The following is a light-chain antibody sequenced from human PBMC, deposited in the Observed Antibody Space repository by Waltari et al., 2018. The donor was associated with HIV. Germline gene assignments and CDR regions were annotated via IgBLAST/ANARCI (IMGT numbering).Light chain of an antibody. CDR1: SSNIGNNY. CDR2: DNN. V-gene: IGLV1-51*01. CDR3: GTWDSGLNAGV. Sequence: QSVLTQPPSVSAAPGQKVTIPCSGSSSNIGNNYVSWYQHLPGTAPKLLIYDNNNRPSGIPDRFSGSKSGTSATLGITGLQTGDEADYYCGTWDSGLNAGVFGGGTKLTVL. J-gene: IGLJ2*01.